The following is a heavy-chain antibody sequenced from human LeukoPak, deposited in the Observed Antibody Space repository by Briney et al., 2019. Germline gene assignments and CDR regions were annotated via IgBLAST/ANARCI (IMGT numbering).Heavy chain of an antibody. CDR2: ISSSSSYI. Sequence: GGSLRLSCAASGFTFSSYSMNRVRQAPGKGLEWVSSISSSSSYIYYADSVKGRFTISRDNAKNSLYLQMNSLRAEDTAVYYCARGDYGDYVKGCDYWGQGTLVTVSS. J-gene: IGHJ4*02. CDR3: ARGDYGDYVKGCDY. CDR1: GFTFSSYS. V-gene: IGHV3-21*01. D-gene: IGHD4-17*01.